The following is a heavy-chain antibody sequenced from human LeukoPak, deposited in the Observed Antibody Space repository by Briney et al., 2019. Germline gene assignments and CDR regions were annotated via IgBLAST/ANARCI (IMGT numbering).Heavy chain of an antibody. Sequence: ASVKVSCKASGYTFTSYYMHWVRQAPGQGLEWMGIINPSGGSTSYAQKFQGRVTMTRDMSTSTVYMELSSLRSEDTAVYYCARDREQQPYDYWGQGTLVTVSS. CDR3: ARDREQQPYDY. CDR1: GYTFTSYY. D-gene: IGHD6-13*01. V-gene: IGHV1-46*01. CDR2: INPSGGST. J-gene: IGHJ4*02.